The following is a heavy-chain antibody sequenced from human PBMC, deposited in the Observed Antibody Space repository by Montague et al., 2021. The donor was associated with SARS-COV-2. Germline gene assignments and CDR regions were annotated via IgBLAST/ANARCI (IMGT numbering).Heavy chain of an antibody. V-gene: IGHV4-31*03. D-gene: IGHD2-15*01. CDR3: ARDGHCNSYYIDP. CDR1: GHPLNSGDYY. Sequence: TLSLTCSVSGHPLNSGDYYWTWIRQHPGKGLEWIGYVYHTGRTYYNPSLKSRVTMSIDMSKNQFSLNLTSVTAADTALYYCARDGHCNSYYIDPWGPGILVTVSS. CDR2: VYHTGRT. J-gene: IGHJ5*02.